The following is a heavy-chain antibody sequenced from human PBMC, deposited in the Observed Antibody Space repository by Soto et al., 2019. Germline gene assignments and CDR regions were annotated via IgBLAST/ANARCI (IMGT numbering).Heavy chain of an antibody. CDR2: IRSKSNRYAT. Sequence: EVQLVESGGGLVQPGGSLKLSCAVSGFTFSGSAMHWVRQASGKGLEWVGRIRSKSNRYATAYAASVKGRFTISRDDSKSTAYLQMNSLKTEDTAVYYCTRGDGDYVRDYWGQGTLVTVSS. V-gene: IGHV3-73*01. CDR3: TRGDGDYVRDY. D-gene: IGHD4-17*01. J-gene: IGHJ4*02. CDR1: GFTFSGSA.